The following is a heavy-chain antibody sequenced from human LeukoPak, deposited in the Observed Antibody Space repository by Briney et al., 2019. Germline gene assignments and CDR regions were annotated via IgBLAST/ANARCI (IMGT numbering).Heavy chain of an antibody. Sequence: SETLSLTCTVSGDSISNFYWSWIRQPAEKGREWIGRVYSNGSTNYNPSLKSRVSMSVDTSKNQFSLRLSSVTAADTAVYYSARLASGSYGPLTPFDYWGQGTLVTVSS. J-gene: IGHJ4*02. CDR2: VYSNGST. V-gene: IGHV4-4*07. CDR3: ARLASGSYGPLTPFDY. D-gene: IGHD1-26*01. CDR1: GDSISNFY.